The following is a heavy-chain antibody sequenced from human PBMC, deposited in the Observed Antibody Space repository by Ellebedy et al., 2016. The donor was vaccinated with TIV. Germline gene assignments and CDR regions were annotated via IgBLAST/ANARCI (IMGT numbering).Heavy chain of an antibody. Sequence: GESLKISXRGSGFSFGDHAMAWFRQAPGKGLEWVSSIRNKAYGGTTQYAASVKGRFTISRDESKSVAYLQMNSLKTEDTAVYFCTRDRDGYNWGPFDYWGQGTLVTVSS. D-gene: IGHD5-24*01. CDR2: IRNKAYGGTT. CDR1: GFSFGDHA. CDR3: TRDRDGYNWGPFDY. J-gene: IGHJ4*02. V-gene: IGHV3-49*03.